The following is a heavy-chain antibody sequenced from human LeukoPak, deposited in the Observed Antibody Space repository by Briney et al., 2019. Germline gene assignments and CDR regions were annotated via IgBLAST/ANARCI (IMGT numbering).Heavy chain of an antibody. J-gene: IGHJ4*02. V-gene: IGHV4-59*01. Sequence: PSETLSLTSTVSGGSISSYYWSWIRQPPGKGLEWIGYIYYSGSTNYNPSLKSRVTISVDTSKNQFSLKLSSVTAADTAVYYCARESYCSSTSCYYHLDYWGQGTMVTVSS. CDR2: IYYSGST. CDR1: GGSISSYY. D-gene: IGHD2-2*01. CDR3: ARESYCSSTSCYYHLDY.